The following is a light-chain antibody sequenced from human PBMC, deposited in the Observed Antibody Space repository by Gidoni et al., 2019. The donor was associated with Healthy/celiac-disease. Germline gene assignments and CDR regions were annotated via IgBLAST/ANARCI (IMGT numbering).Light chain of an antibody. Sequence: DIVMTQSPDPLAVSLSERATINCKSSQSVLYSSNNKNYLAWYQQKPGQPPKLLMYWASTRESGVPDRFSGSGSGTDFTLTISSLQAEDVAVYYCQQYYSTPPYTFGQGTKLEIK. CDR2: WAS. J-gene: IGKJ2*01. CDR1: QSVLYSSNNKNY. V-gene: IGKV4-1*01. CDR3: QQYYSTPPYT.